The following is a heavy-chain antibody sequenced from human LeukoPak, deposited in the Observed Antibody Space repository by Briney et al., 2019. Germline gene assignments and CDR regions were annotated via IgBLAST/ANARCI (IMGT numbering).Heavy chain of an antibody. CDR2: INPNGGGT. J-gene: IGHJ4*02. D-gene: IGHD6-6*01. CDR1: GYTFTSYG. CDR3: ARRYTDSSEGFDS. Sequence: ASVKVSCKASGYTFTSYGISWVRQAPGQGLEWMGWINPNGGGTNYAGKFQGRVTMTSDTSISTAYMDLSRLRSDDTAVYYCARRYTDSSEGFDSWGQGTLVTVSS. V-gene: IGHV1-2*02.